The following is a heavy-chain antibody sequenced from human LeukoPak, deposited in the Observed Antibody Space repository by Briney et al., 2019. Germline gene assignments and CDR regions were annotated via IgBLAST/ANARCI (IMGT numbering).Heavy chain of an antibody. D-gene: IGHD3-16*02. J-gene: IGHJ5*02. CDR2: IYTSVRN. Sequence: PSETLSLTCTVYGGSISSYYWSWIWQPAEKGLEWIGRIYTSVRNNYNPSLKSRATMSVDTSKNQFSLKLSSVTAADTAVYYCAREIGSGRGYVWGSYRESSYNWFDPWGQGTLVTVSS. V-gene: IGHV4-4*07. CDR1: GGSISSYY. CDR3: AREIGSGRGYVWGSYRESSYNWFDP.